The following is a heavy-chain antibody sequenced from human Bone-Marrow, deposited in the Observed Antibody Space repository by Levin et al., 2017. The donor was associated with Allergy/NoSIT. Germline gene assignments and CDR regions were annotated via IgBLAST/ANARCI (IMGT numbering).Heavy chain of an antibody. Sequence: KISCKASGGTFSSYAISWVRQAPGQGLEWMGGIIPIFGTANYAQKFQGRVTITADESTSTAYMELSSLRSEDTAVYYCARGGGRYCSGGSCYYFDYWGQGTLVTVSS. J-gene: IGHJ4*02. V-gene: IGHV1-69*01. CDR1: GGTFSSYA. CDR2: IIPIFGTA. CDR3: ARGGGRYCSGGSCYYFDY. D-gene: IGHD2-15*01.